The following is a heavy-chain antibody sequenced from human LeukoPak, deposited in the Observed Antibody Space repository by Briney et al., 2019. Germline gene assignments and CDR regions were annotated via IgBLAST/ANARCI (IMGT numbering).Heavy chain of an antibody. J-gene: IGHJ4*02. V-gene: IGHV3-7*01. D-gene: IGHD1-26*01. CDR1: GFTFSSYW. Sequence: PGGSLRLSCAASGFTFSSYWMSWVRQAPGKGLEWVASIKQDGSEKYYVDSVKGRFTISRDNPKNSLYLQMISLRAEDTAVYYCARGRIGSYRWDFWGQGTLVTVSS. CDR2: IKQDGSEK. CDR3: ARGRIGSYRWDF.